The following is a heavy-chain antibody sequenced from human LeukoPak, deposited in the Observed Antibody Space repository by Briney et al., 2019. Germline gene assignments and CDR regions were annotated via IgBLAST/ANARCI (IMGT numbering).Heavy chain of an antibody. V-gene: IGHV3-53*01. CDR3: ARDGCSSTSCYYYYYYYGMDV. Sequence: GGSLRLSCAASGFTVSSNYMTWVRQAPGKGLEWVSVIYSGGSTCYADSVKGRFTISRDNSKNTLYLQMNSLRAEDTAVYYCARDGCSSTSCYYYYYYYGMDVWGQGTTVTVSS. D-gene: IGHD2-2*01. CDR2: IYSGGST. CDR1: GFTVSSNY. J-gene: IGHJ6*02.